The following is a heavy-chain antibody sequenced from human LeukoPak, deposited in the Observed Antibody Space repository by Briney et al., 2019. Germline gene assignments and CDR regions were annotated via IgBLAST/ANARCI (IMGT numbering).Heavy chain of an antibody. D-gene: IGHD1-14*01. CDR3: AKERGPDDSGPIDY. CDR2: IKQDGSEK. Sequence: PGGSLRLSCAASGFTFSSYWMSWVRQAPGKGLEWVANIKQDGSEKYYVDSVKGRFTISRDNAKNSLYLQMNSLRAEDTAFYYCAKERGPDDSGPIDYWGQGTLVSVSS. V-gene: IGHV3-7*03. CDR1: GFTFSSYW. J-gene: IGHJ4*02.